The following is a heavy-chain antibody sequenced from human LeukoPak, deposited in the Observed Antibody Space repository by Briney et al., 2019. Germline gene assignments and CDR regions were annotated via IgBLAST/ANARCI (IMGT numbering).Heavy chain of an antibody. D-gene: IGHD6-19*01. Sequence: SETLSLTCAVYGGSFSGYYWSWIRQPPGKWLEWIGEINHSGSTNYNPSLKSRVTISVDTSKNQFSLKLSSVTAADTAVYYCGRAVAGYYFDYWGQGTLVTVSS. J-gene: IGHJ4*02. CDR1: GGSFSGYY. CDR2: INHSGST. V-gene: IGHV4-34*03. CDR3: GRAVAGYYFDY.